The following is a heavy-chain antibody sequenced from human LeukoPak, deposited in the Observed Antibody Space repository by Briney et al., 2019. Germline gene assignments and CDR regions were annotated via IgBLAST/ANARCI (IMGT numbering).Heavy chain of an antibody. J-gene: IGHJ4*02. CDR1: GDSINSGSYY. D-gene: IGHD4-17*01. Sequence: SETLSLTCTVSGDSINSGSYYWSWIRQPTGKGLEWIGRIYNSGSANYNPSLKSRVTISVDTSKNQFSLRLSSVTAADTAVYYCARAIDYGDSYFDYWGQGTLVTVSS. CDR3: ARAIDYGDSYFDY. CDR2: IYNSGSA. V-gene: IGHV4-61*02.